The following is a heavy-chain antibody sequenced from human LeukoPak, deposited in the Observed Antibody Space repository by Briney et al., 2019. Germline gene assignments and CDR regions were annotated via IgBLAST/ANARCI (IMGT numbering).Heavy chain of an antibody. CDR2: IYYSGST. CDR1: GGSISSSSYY. CDR3: ARSVGSSWYIDY. D-gene: IGHD6-13*01. V-gene: IGHV4-39*07. Sequence: SETLSLTCNVSGGSISSSSYYWGWIRQPPGKGLEWIGSIYYSGSTYYNPSLKSRVTISVDTSKNQFSLKLSSVTAADTAVYYCARSVGSSWYIDYWGQGTLVTVSS. J-gene: IGHJ4*02.